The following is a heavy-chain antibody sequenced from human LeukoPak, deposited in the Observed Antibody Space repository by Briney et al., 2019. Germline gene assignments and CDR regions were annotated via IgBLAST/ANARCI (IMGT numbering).Heavy chain of an antibody. CDR3: ARDKIWGEDYFDY. D-gene: IGHD3-16*01. J-gene: IGHJ4*02. CDR2: IRYDGSTK. CDR1: GFTFSSYG. V-gene: IGHV3-30*02. Sequence: GGSLRLSCAASGFTFSSYGMHWVRQAPGKGLEWMAFIRYDGSTKYYADSVKGRFTISRDNSKNTLYLQMNSLRAEDTAVYYCARDKIWGEDYFDYWGQGTLVTVSS.